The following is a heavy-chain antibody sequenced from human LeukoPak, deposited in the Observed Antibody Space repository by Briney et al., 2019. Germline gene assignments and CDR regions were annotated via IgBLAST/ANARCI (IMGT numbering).Heavy chain of an antibody. V-gene: IGHV1-2*06. CDR2: INPNSGDT. CDR1: GHTFTGYY. CDR3: ARDRPPSWSTDY. J-gene: IGHJ4*02. Sequence: ASVKVFCKASGHTFTGYYMHWVRQAPGQGLEWMGQINPNSGDTIYAQKFQGRVTMTRDTSISTAYRELSRVRSDDTAVYYCARDRPPSWSTDYWGQGTLVTVSS. D-gene: IGHD2-15*01.